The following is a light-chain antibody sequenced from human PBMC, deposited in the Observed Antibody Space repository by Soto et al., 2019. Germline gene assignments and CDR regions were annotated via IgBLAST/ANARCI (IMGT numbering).Light chain of an antibody. CDR1: SSDVGYYNY. V-gene: IGLV2-11*01. CDR3: CSYAGSYTFYV. J-gene: IGLJ1*01. CDR2: DVS. Sequence: SVVAPPPPVSGAPGQAVTLSCPGNSSDVGYYNYVSWYQQHPGTAPKLMIYDVSMRPSGVPDRFSGSKSGNTASLTISGLQAEDEADYYCCSYAGSYTFYVFGTGTKVTVL.